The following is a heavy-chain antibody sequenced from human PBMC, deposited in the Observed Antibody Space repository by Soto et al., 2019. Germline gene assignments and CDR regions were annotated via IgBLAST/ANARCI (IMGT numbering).Heavy chain of an antibody. CDR2: IKHDGREK. D-gene: IGHD6-19*01. J-gene: IGHJ3*02. V-gene: IGHV3-7*01. CDR3: ARALGWRDAFDI. Sequence: EVHLVESGGALVQPGGSLRLSCAASAFSFNTYWMTWVRQAPGKGLEWVANIKHDGREKYYVDSVKGRFTISRDNAENSLYLQMNSLRAEDTAVYYCARALGWRDAFDICGQGTMVTVSS. CDR1: AFSFNTYW.